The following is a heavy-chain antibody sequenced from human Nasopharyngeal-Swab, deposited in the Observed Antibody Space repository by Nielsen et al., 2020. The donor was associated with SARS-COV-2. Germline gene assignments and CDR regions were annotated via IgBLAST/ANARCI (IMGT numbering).Heavy chain of an antibody. V-gene: IGHV3-7*03. Sequence: GESLKISCAASGFTFSSYWMSWVCQAPGKGLEWVANIKQDGSEKFHVDSVKGRFTISRDNAKNSLYLQMNSLRAEDTAVYYCARGDYYDSSGDYVDAFDIWGQGTMVTVS. CDR1: GFTFSSYW. J-gene: IGHJ3*02. D-gene: IGHD3-22*01. CDR3: ARGDYYDSSGDYVDAFDI. CDR2: IKQDGSEK.